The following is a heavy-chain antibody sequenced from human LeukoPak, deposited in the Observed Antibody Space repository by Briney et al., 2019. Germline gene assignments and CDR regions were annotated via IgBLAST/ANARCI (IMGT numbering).Heavy chain of an antibody. Sequence: PGGSLRLSCAASGFTFYDYGMSWVCQAPGKGLEWVSGINWNGGNTGYADSVKGRFTISRDNAKNSLYLQMNSLRAEDTALYYCARGTLKAAATDFDYWGQGTLVTVSS. D-gene: IGHD6-13*01. J-gene: IGHJ4*02. CDR2: INWNGGNT. V-gene: IGHV3-20*04. CDR3: ARGTLKAAATDFDY. CDR1: GFTFYDYG.